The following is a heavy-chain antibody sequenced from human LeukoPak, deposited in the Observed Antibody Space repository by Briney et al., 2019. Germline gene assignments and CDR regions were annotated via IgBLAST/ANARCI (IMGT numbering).Heavy chain of an antibody. V-gene: IGHV3-7*01. D-gene: IGHD2-15*01. Sequence: GGSLRLSCAASGFTFSNYWMAWVRQAPGKGLEWVATIWQDGSEQYYEDSVKGRFTISRDNSKNTLYLQMNSLRAEDTAVYYCASSEAASFDYWGQGTLVTVSS. CDR3: ASSEAASFDY. J-gene: IGHJ4*02. CDR2: IWQDGSEQ. CDR1: GFTFSNYW.